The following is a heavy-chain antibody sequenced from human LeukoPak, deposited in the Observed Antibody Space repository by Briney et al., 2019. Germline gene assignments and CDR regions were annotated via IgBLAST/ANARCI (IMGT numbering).Heavy chain of an antibody. CDR3: ARGPYDSSGYRFDY. D-gene: IGHD3-22*01. J-gene: IGHJ4*02. Sequence: GGSLRLSCAASEFTVSSNHMSWVRQAPGKGLEWASIIYSGDSTYYADSVKGRFTISRDIFKNTLYLQMNSLRAEDTAVYYCARGPYDSSGYRFDYWGQGTLVTVSS. CDR2: IYSGDST. V-gene: IGHV3-66*01. CDR1: EFTVSSNH.